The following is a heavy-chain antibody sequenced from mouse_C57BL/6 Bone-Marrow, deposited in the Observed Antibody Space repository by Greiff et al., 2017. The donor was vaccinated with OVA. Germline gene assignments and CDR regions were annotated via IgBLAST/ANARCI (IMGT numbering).Heavy chain of an antibody. CDR2: IYPGDGDT. V-gene: IGHV1-82*01. D-gene: IGHD1-1*01. Sequence: VQLQQSGPELVKPGASVKISCKASGYAFSSSWMNWVKQRPGKGLEWIGRIYPGDGDTNYNGKFKGKATLTADKSSSTAYMQLSSLTSEDSAVYFCARDYVSSSLYFDVWGTGTTVTVSS. J-gene: IGHJ1*03. CDR1: GYAFSSSW. CDR3: ARDYVSSSLYFDV.